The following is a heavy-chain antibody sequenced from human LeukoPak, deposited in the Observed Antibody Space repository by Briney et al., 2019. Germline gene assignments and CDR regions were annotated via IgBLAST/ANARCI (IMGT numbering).Heavy chain of an antibody. CDR2: INPNSGGT. V-gene: IGHV1-2*02. D-gene: IGHD2-15*01. Sequence: GASVKVSCKASGYTFTGYYMHWVRQAPGQGLEWMGWINPNSGGTNYVQKFQGRVTMTRDTSITTAYMQLSRPRSDDTAVYYCASSPTSECSGGSCYSYWGQGTLVTVSS. J-gene: IGHJ4*02. CDR3: ASSPTSECSGGSCYSY. CDR1: GYTFTGYY.